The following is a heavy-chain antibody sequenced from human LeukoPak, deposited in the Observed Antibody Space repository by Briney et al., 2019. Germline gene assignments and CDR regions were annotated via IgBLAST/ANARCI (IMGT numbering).Heavy chain of an antibody. J-gene: IGHJ5*02. CDR1: GFTFTAYT. D-gene: IGHD6-19*01. CDR2: IKSKTDGGTT. V-gene: IGHV3-15*01. Sequence: PGGSLRLSCAASGFTFTAYTMNWVRQAPGKGLEWVGRIKSKTDGGTTDYAAPVKGRFTISRDDSKNTLYLQMNSLRVEDTAMYFCAKVPGREGNSGPDLDPWGQGTLVIVSS. CDR3: AKVPGREGNSGPDLDP.